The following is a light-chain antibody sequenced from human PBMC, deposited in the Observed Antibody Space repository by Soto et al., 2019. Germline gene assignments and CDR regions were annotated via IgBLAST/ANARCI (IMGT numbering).Light chain of an antibody. CDR2: GAS. Sequence: EIVLTQSPGTLSLSPGERATLSCRASQSVSSNYLAWYQHKPGQAPRLLIYGASSRATDIPDRFSGSGSGTDFTLTISRLEPEDSAVYYCQQYGNSPMYSFGQGTKREIK. V-gene: IGKV3-20*01. J-gene: IGKJ2*03. CDR3: QQYGNSPMYS. CDR1: QSVSSNY.